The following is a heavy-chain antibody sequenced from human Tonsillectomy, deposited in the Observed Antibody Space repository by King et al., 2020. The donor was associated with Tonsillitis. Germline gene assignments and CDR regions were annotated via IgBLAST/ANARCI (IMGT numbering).Heavy chain of an antibody. CDR2: IKESGSEQ. CDR1: GFTFSAYW. J-gene: IGHJ4*02. V-gene: IGHV3-7*01. Sequence: VQLVESGGGLVQPGGSLRLSCAASGFTFSAYWMSWVRQAPGKGLEWLANIKESGSEQYYVDSVKGRFTISRDNAKNSLYLQMNSLGVEDTAVYYCVRDYCSGGTCYPRGYWGQGTLVTVSS. CDR3: VRDYCSGGTCYPRGY. D-gene: IGHD2-15*01.